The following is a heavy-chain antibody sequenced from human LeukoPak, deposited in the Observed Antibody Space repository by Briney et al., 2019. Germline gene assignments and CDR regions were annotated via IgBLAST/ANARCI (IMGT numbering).Heavy chain of an antibody. D-gene: IGHD3-22*01. CDR3: ARASDYYDSSGYYYYFDY. CDR1: GGSVSSGSYY. J-gene: IGHJ4*02. CDR2: IYYSGST. Sequence: PSETLSLTCTDSGGSVSSGSYYWSWIRQPPGKGLEWIGYIYYSGSTNYNPSLKSRVTISVDTSKNQFSLKLSSVTAADTAVYYCARASDYYDSSGYYYYFDYWGQGTLVTVSS. V-gene: IGHV4-61*01.